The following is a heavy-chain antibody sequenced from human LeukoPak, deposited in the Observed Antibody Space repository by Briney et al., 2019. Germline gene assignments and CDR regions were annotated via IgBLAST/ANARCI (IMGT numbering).Heavy chain of an antibody. Sequence: SQTLSLTCTVSGGSISSGGYYLSWIRQHPGKGLEWIVYIYYSGSTYYNPSLKSRVTISVDTSKNQFSLKLSSVTAADTAVYYCARGPHYYDSSGPDAFDIWGQGTMVTVSS. J-gene: IGHJ3*02. V-gene: IGHV4-31*03. CDR2: IYYSGST. CDR1: GGSISSGGYY. D-gene: IGHD3-22*01. CDR3: ARGPHYYDSSGPDAFDI.